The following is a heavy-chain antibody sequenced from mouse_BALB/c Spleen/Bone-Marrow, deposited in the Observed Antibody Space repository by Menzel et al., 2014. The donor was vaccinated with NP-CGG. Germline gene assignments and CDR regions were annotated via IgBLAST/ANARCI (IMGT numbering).Heavy chain of an antibody. J-gene: IGHJ3*01. CDR1: GFDFSGYW. CDR3: ARNDGYSFAY. V-gene: IGHV4-1*02. CDR2: INPDSSTT. D-gene: IGHD2-3*01. Sequence: EVKLMESGGGLVQPGGSLELSCAASGFDFSGYWMSWVRQAPGKGLEWIGEINPDSSTTNYTPSLKDKFIISRDNAKNTLYLQMSKVRSEDTALYYCARNDGYSFAYWGQGTLVTVSA.